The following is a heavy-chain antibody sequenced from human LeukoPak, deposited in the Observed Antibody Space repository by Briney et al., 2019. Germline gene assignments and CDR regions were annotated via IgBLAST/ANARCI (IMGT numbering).Heavy chain of an antibody. CDR2: IYYSGST. CDR1: GGSIGRSGYC. V-gene: IGHV4-39*01. D-gene: IGHD5-12*01. CDR3: ARQFVRWGSGHGQAEVDY. J-gene: IGHJ4*02. Sequence: KASETLSLTCTVSGGSIGRSGYCWGWIRQPPGKGLEWIGSIYYSGSTYYNPSLKSRVTISVDTSKNQFSLKLSSVTAADTAVYYCARQFVRWGSGHGQAEVDYWGQGTLVTVSS.